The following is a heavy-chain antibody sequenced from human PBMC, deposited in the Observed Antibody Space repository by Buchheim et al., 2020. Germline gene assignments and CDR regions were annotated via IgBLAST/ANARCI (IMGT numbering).Heavy chain of an antibody. Sequence: QLQLQESGPGLVKPSETLSLTCTVSGGSISSSSYYWSWLRQPPGKGLEWIGSIYYSGSTSYNPSLKSRVTISMDTYKNQFSLKRSSVTAADTAVYYCARISGSYWYWGQGTL. CDR1: GGSISSSSYY. D-gene: IGHD1-26*01. V-gene: IGHV4-39*07. CDR3: ARISGSYWY. CDR2: IYYSGST. J-gene: IGHJ4*02.